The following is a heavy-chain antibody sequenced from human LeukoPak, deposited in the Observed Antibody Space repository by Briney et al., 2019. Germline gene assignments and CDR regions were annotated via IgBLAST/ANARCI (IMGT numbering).Heavy chain of an antibody. D-gene: IGHD2-2*01. J-gene: IGHJ5*01. CDR1: GASITSYH. CDR2: MFYSGNT. CDR3: ARDQEHCSGTSCYPYWYDS. Sequence: SETLSLTCTVSGASITSYHWSWIRQPAGKGLEWIGRMFYSGNTDYNPSLKSRLTMSIDTSTNQFSLKLSSVTAADTAVYFCARDQEHCSGTSCYPYWYDSWGQGTLVTVSS. V-gene: IGHV4-4*07.